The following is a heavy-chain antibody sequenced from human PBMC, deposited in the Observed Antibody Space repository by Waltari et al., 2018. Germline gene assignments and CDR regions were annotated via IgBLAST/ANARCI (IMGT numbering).Heavy chain of an antibody. CDR3: TRDFAHDYESSDYGPPFCDH. D-gene: IGHD3-22*01. CDR2: INADGSEK. V-gene: IGHV3-7*04. Sequence: EVQLVESGGDLVQPGGSLRLSCAGSGFDFRRYSMSWVGQAPGKGLEWVANINADGSEKYYADSVKGRFTISRDNAKQSLFLQVNSLSAEDTALYYCTRDFAHDYESSDYGPPFCDHWGQGTLVTVSS. CDR1: GFDFRRYS. J-gene: IGHJ4*01.